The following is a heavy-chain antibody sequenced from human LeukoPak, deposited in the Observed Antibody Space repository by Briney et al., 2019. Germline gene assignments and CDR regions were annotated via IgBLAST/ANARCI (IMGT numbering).Heavy chain of an antibody. J-gene: IGHJ4*02. CDR3: TLGDPYGSGSYFDY. V-gene: IGHV3-15*01. CDR2: IKIKTDGGTT. CDR1: GFTFSNAW. Sequence: PGGSLRLSCAASGFTFSNAWMSWVRQAPGKGLEWVGRIKIKTDGGTTDYAAPVKGRFTISRDDSKNTLYLQMNSLKTEDTAVYYCTLGDPYGSGSYFDYWGQGTLVTVSS. D-gene: IGHD3-10*01.